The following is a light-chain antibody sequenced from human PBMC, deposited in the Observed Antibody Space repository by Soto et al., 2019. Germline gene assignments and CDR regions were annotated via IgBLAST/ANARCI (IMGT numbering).Light chain of an antibody. J-gene: IGLJ2*01. CDR1: SSDVGSYNL. CDR3: CSYAGSRTLV. V-gene: IGLV2-23*02. CDR2: DVT. Sequence: QSALTQPASVSGSPGQSITISCTGTSSDVGSYNLVSWYQQHPGKAPKLLISDVTKRPSGISNRFSGSKSDDTASLTISGRQAEDEADYYCCSYAGSRTLVFGGGTKLTVL.